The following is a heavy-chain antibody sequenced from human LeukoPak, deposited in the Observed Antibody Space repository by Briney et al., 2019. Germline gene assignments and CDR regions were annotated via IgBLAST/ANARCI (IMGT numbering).Heavy chain of an antibody. J-gene: IGHJ3*01. CDR2: FCDSGST. D-gene: IGHD3-3*01. CDR3: ARHTRPGWRCYENSFYL. Sequence: SETLSLTCTASGCSISNRDFNWGWIRQPPGKGLEWIGNFCDSGSTYYNPSLKSRVTISGDTSKNQFSLKLTYVTAADTAVYYCARHTRPGWRCYENSFYLWPQGTMVTVSS. CDR1: GCSISNRDFN. V-gene: IGHV4-39*01.